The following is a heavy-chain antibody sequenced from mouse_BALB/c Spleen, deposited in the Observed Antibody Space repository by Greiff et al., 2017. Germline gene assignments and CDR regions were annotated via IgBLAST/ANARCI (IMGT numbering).Heavy chain of an antibody. D-gene: IGHD1-1*01. CDR3: ARRPDYYGSSYVHFDV. CDR2: ISSGGGST. V-gene: IGHV5-12-1*01. J-gene: IGHJ1*01. Sequence: DVHLVESGGGLVKPGGSLKLSCAASGFAFSSYDMSWVRQTPEKRLEWVAYISSGGGSTYYPDTVKGRFTISRDNAKNTLYLQMSSLKSEDTAMYYCARRPDYYGSSYVHFDVWGAGTTVTVSS. CDR1: GFAFSSYD.